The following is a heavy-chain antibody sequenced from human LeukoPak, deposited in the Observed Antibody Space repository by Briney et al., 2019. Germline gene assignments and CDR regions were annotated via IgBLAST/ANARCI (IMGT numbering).Heavy chain of an antibody. D-gene: IGHD1-26*01. CDR1: GFTFSSYS. CDR3: ARGRRLWELGYAFDI. V-gene: IGHV3-48*04. J-gene: IGHJ3*02. Sequence: PGGSLRLSCAASGFTFSSYSMNWVRQAPGKGLEWVSYISSSSSTIYYADSVKGRFTISRDNAKNSLYLQMNSLRAEDTALYYCARGRRLWELGYAFDIWGQGTMVTVSS. CDR2: ISSSSSTI.